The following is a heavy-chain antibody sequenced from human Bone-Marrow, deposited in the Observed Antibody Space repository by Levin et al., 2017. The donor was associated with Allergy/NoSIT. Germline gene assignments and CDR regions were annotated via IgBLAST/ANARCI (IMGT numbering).Heavy chain of an antibody. CDR1: EFTFYHFA. CDR2: ISYDGANT. J-gene: IGHJ5*02. D-gene: IGHD3-10*01. CDR3: ARGKYYASGSYPSELNYFDP. Sequence: GESLKISCAASEFTFYHFAMHWVRQAPGKGLEWLAVISYDGANTYYTDSVKGRFTISRDNSKNTLYLQVDSLRPEDTALYYCARGKYYASGSYPSELNYFDPWGQGTLVTVSS. V-gene: IGHV3-30*04.